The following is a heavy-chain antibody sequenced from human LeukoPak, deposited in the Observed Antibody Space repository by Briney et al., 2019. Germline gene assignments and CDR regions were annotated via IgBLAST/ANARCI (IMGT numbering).Heavy chain of an antibody. Sequence: GGSLRLSCAASGFTFSSYAMSWVRQAPGKGLEWVSAISGSGGSTYYADSVKGRFTISRDNSKNTLYLQMNSLRAEDTAVYYCAKECYYDSRRNYAMDVWGQGTTVTVSS. D-gene: IGHD3-22*01. CDR1: GFTFSSYA. V-gene: IGHV3-23*01. CDR2: ISGSGGST. J-gene: IGHJ6*02. CDR3: AKECYYDSRRNYAMDV.